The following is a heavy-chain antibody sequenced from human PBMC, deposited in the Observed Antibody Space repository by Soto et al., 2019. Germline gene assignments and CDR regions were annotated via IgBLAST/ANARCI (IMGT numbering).Heavy chain of an antibody. CDR3: AKGTQQLPKGGRCDY. D-gene: IGHD6-13*01. J-gene: IGHJ4*02. CDR1: GFTFSSYA. Sequence: GGSLRLSCAASGFTFSSYAMSWVRQAPGKGLEWVSAISGSGGSTYYADSVKGRFTISRDNSKNTLYLQMNSLRAEDTAVYYCAKGTQQLPKGGRCDYWGQGTLVTVSS. CDR2: ISGSGGST. V-gene: IGHV3-23*01.